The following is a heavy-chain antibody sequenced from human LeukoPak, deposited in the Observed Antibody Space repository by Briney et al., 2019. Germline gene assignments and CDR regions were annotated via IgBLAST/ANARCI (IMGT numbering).Heavy chain of an antibody. CDR3: AREDSGSYQNWFDP. CDR2: IYHSGST. D-gene: IGHD1-26*01. J-gene: IGHJ5*02. V-gene: IGHV4-30-2*01. Sequence: TLSLTCAHSGGSISSGGYSWSWIRQPPGKGLEWIGYIYHSGSTYYNPSLKSRVTISVDRSKNQFSLKLSSVTAADTAVYYCAREDSGSYQNWFDPWGQGTLVTVSS. CDR1: GGSISSGGYS.